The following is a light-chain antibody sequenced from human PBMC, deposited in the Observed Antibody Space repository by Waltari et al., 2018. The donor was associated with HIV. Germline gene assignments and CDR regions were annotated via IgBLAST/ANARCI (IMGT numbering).Light chain of an antibody. CDR1: HSVTNF. V-gene: IGKV3-11*01. J-gene: IGKJ2*03. CDR3: QQRSNWPS. Sequence: EIVLTQSPGTLSLSPGERAPLSCRASHSVTNFLAWYQQKPGQAPRLLIYDASTRAAGIPARFSGSGSGTDFTLTISILEPEDFAVYYCQQRSNWPSFGQGTRLDI. CDR2: DAS.